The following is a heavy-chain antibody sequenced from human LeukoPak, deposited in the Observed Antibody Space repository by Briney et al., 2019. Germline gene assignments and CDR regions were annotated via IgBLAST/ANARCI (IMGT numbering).Heavy chain of an antibody. Sequence: SQTLSLTCAISGDSVSSNSAAWNWIRQSPSRGLEWLGRTYYRSKWYNDYAVSVKSRITINPDTSKNQFSLQLNSVTPEDTAVYYCARDLWSGELLSNNFDYWGQGTLVTVSS. D-gene: IGHD3-10*01. V-gene: IGHV6-1*01. CDR3: ARDLWSGELLSNNFDY. J-gene: IGHJ4*02. CDR1: GDSVSSNSAA. CDR2: TYYRSKWYN.